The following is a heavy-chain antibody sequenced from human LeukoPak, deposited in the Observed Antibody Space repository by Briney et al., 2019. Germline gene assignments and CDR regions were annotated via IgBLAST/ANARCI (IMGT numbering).Heavy chain of an antibody. D-gene: IGHD5-18*01. CDR1: GGTSSSYA. CDR3: ARVNTAYFDY. J-gene: IGHJ4*02. V-gene: IGHV1-69*05. Sequence: SVKVSCKASGGTSSSYAISWVRQAPGQGLEWMGRIIPIFGTANYAQKFQGRVTITTDESTSTAYMELSSLRSEDTAVYYCARVNTAYFDYWGQGTLVTASS. CDR2: IIPIFGTA.